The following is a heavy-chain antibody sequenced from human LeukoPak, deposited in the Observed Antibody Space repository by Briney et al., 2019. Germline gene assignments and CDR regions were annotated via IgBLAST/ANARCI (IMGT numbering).Heavy chain of an antibody. Sequence: SETLSLTCTVSGYSISSGYYWGWIRQPPGKGLEWIGSIYHSGSTYYNPSLKSRVTMSVDTSKNQFSLRLSSVTAADTAVYYCARELWIYSSSWPFCYYYMDVWGKGTTVTISS. J-gene: IGHJ6*03. V-gene: IGHV4-38-2*02. CDR2: IYHSGST. CDR3: ARELWIYSSSWPFCYYYMDV. CDR1: GYSISSGYY. D-gene: IGHD6-13*01.